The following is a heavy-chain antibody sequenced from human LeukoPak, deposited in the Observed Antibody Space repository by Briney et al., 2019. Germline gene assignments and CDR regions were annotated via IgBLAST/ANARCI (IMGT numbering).Heavy chain of an antibody. J-gene: IGHJ4*02. CDR2: IYYSGST. Sequence: SQTLSLTCTVSGGSISSGGYYWSWIRQHPGKGLEWIGYIYYSGSTYYNPSLKSRVTISVDTSKNQFSLKLSSVTAADMAVYYCARVSLRVVDYWGQGTLVTVSS. CDR1: GGSISSGGYY. D-gene: IGHD3-3*01. V-gene: IGHV4-31*03. CDR3: ARVSLRVVDY.